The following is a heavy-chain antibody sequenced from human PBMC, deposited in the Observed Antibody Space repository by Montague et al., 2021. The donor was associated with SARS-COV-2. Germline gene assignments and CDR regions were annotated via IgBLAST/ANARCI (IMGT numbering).Heavy chain of an antibody. D-gene: IGHD3-9*01. CDR1: GGSISTGSYY. CDR3: ARGPHYDILTSDYKDGMDV. Sequence: TLSLTCTVSGGSISTGSYYWSWIRQPAGKGLEWIGRIYTSGSTNYNPSLKSRVTTSVDTSKNQFSLKLSSVTAADTAVYYCARGPHYDILTSDYKDGMDVWGQGTTVTVSS. V-gene: IGHV4-61*02. CDR2: IYTSGST. J-gene: IGHJ6*02.